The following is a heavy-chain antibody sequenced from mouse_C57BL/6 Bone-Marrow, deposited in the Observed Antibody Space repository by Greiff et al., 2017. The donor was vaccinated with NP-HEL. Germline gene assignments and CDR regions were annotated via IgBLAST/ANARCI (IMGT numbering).Heavy chain of an antibody. D-gene: IGHD4-1*01. V-gene: IGHV14-4*01. Sequence: EVQVVESGAELVRPGASVKLSCTASGFNIKDDYMHWVKQRPEQGLEWIGWIDPENGDTEYASKFQGKATITADTSSNTAYLQLSSLTSEDTAVYYCTTGNWDDYWGQGTTLTVSS. CDR2: IDPENGDT. CDR1: GFNIKDDY. J-gene: IGHJ2*01. CDR3: TTGNWDDY.